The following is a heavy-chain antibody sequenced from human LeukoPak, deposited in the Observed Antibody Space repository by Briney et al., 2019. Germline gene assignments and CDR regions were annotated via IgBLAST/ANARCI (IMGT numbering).Heavy chain of an antibody. J-gene: IGHJ3*02. CDR3: ASLYDSSGYDI. CDR1: GFTFSSYA. Sequence: GGSLRLSCAASGFTFSSYAMHWVRQAPGKGLEWVAVISYDGSNEYYADSVKGRFTISRDNSKNTLYLQMNSLRAEDTAVYYCASLYDSSGYDIWGQGTMVTVSS. D-gene: IGHD3-22*01. CDR2: ISYDGSNE. V-gene: IGHV3-30-3*01.